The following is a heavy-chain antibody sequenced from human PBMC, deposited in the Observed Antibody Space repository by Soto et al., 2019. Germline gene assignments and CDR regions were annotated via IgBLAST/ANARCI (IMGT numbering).Heavy chain of an antibody. CDR2: IIPILGIA. D-gene: IGHD5-18*01. V-gene: IGHV1-69*04. CDR1: GGTFSSYT. J-gene: IGHJ4*02. CDR3: ARDSRGYSYGYDY. Sequence: GASVKVSCKASGGTFSSYTISWVRQAPGQGLEWMGRIIPILGIANYAQKFQGRVTITADKSTSTAYMELSSLRSEDTAVYYCARDSRGYSYGYDYWGQGTLVTVSS.